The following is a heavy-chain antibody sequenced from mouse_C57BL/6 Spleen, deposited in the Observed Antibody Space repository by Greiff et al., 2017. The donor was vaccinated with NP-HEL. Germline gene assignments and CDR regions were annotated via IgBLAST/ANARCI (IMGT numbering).Heavy chain of an antibody. CDR1: GYAFSSSW. J-gene: IGHJ2*01. V-gene: IGHV1-82*01. CDR3: ARGGNYVDY. CDR2: IYPGDGDT. Sequence: LVESGPELVKPGASVKISCKASGYAFSSSWLNWVKQRPGKGLEWIGRIYPGDGDTNYNGKFKGKATLTADKSSSTAYMQLSSLTSEDSAVYFCARGGNYVDYWGQGTTLTVSS.